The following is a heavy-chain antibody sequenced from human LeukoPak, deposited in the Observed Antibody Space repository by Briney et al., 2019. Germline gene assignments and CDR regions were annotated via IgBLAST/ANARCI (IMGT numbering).Heavy chain of an antibody. Sequence: ASVKVSCKASGYTFTNYYMHWVRQAPGQGLEWMGIINPSGGSTSYAQKFQGRVTMTRDTSTSTVHMGLSSLRSEDTAVYYCARDYRMVRGVMGAFDIWGQGTMVTVSP. CDR1: GYTFTNYY. V-gene: IGHV1-46*01. CDR2: INPSGGST. D-gene: IGHD3-10*01. J-gene: IGHJ3*02. CDR3: ARDYRMVRGVMGAFDI.